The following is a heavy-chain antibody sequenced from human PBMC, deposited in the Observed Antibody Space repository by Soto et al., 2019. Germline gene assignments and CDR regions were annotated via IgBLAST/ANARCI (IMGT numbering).Heavy chain of an antibody. CDR2: ISYDGSNK. Sequence: QVQLVESGGGVVQPGRSLRLSCAASGFTFSSYAMHWVRQAPGKGLEWGAVISYDGSNKYYADSVKGRFTISRDNSKNTLYLQMNSLRAEDTAVYYCARGKEVTMIVVVISYYYYGMDVWGQGTTVTVSS. D-gene: IGHD3-22*01. J-gene: IGHJ6*02. V-gene: IGHV3-30-3*01. CDR1: GFTFSSYA. CDR3: ARGKEVTMIVVVISYYYYGMDV.